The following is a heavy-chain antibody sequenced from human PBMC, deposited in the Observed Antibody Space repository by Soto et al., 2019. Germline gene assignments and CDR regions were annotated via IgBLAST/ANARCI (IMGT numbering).Heavy chain of an antibody. CDR2: MNPNSGNT. CDR3: ARVILSHSYEMNWFGP. CDR1: GYTFTSYD. J-gene: IGHJ5*02. V-gene: IGHV1-8*01. D-gene: IGHD3-9*01. Sequence: QEQLVQSGAEVKKPGASVKVSCKASGYTFTSYDINWVRQATGQGLEWMGWMNPNSGNTGYAQKFQGRVTMTRNTSISTAYMELGSLTSGGTAVDYCARVILSHSYEMNWFGPWGQGTQVTVSS.